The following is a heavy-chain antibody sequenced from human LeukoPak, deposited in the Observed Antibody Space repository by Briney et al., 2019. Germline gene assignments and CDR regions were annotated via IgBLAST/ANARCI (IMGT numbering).Heavy chain of an antibody. V-gene: IGHV4-59*01. Sequence: SETLSLTCTVSGGSISSYYWSWIRQPPGKGLEWIGYIYYSGSTNYNPSLKSRVTISVDTSKNQFSLKLSSVTAADTAVYYCASGSQYYYDSSGYRFDYWGQGTLVTVSS. CDR2: IYYSGST. CDR1: GGSISSYY. J-gene: IGHJ4*02. CDR3: ASGSQYYYDSSGYRFDY. D-gene: IGHD3-22*01.